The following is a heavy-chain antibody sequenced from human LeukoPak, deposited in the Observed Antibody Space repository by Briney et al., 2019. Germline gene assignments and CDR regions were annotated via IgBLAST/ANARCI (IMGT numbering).Heavy chain of an antibody. V-gene: IGHV4-31*03. CDR2: IYYSGST. CDR3: ARDCSSTSCSFDY. J-gene: IGHJ4*02. D-gene: IGHD2-2*01. Sequence: SETLSLTCTVSGDSISSGGYYWSWIRQHPGKGLEWIGYIYYSGSTYYNPSLKSRVTISVDTSKNQFSLKLSSVTAADTAVYYCARDCSSTSCSFDYWGQGTLVTVSS. CDR1: GDSISSGGYY.